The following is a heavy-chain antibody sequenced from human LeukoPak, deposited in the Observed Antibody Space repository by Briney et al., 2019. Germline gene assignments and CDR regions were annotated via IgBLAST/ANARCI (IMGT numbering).Heavy chain of an antibody. CDR1: GFTFSSYS. J-gene: IGHJ6*03. Sequence: RPGGSLRLSCAASGFTFSSYSMSWVRQAPGKGLEWVSAISGSGGSTYYADSVKGRFTISRDNSKNTLYLQMNSLRAEDTAVYYCARGAAYCVVDCYYNYMDFWGKGPTVTVS. V-gene: IGHV3-23*01. CDR2: ISGSGGST. D-gene: IGHD2-21*01. CDR3: ARGAAYCVVDCYYNYMDF.